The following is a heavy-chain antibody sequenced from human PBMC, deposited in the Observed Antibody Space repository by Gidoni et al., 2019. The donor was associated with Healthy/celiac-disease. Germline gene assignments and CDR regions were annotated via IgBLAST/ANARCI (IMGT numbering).Heavy chain of an antibody. D-gene: IGHD6-13*01. CDR3: ARARLHPRSSWYSSPFDY. Sequence: QVQLQQWGAGLLKPSETLSLTCAVYGGSFSGYYWSWIRQPPGKGLEWIGEIKHSGSTNYNPSLKSRVTISVDTSKNQFSLKLSSVTAADTAVYYCARARLHPRSSWYSSPFDYWGQGTLVTVSS. V-gene: IGHV4-34*01. J-gene: IGHJ4*02. CDR2: IKHSGST. CDR1: GGSFSGYY.